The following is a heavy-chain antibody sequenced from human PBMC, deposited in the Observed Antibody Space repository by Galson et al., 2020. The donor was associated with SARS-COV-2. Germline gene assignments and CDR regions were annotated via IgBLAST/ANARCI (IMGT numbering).Heavy chain of an antibody. CDR1: GGSISSGSYY. V-gene: IGHV4-61*02. Sequence: SETLSLTCTVSGGSISSGSYYWSWIRQPAGKGLEWIGRIYTSGSTNYNPSLKSRVTISVDTSKNQFSLKLRSVTAAVTAVYYCARDGVWGYDVWGGYPSNVGGYYYDGMDGGGQGTTVTVSS. D-gene: IGHD3-3*01. CDR2: IYTSGST. J-gene: IGHJ6*02. CDR3: ARDGVWGYDVWGGYPSNVGGYYYDGMDG.